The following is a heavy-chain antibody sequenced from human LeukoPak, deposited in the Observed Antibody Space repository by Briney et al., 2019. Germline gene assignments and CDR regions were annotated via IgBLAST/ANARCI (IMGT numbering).Heavy chain of an antibody. Sequence: GGSLRLSCAASGFTVSSNYMSWGRQAPGKGLEWVSVIYSGGSTYYADSVKGRFTISRDNSKNTLYLQMNSLRAEDTAVYYCARDQSSGWYNWFDPWGQGTLVTVSS. CDR1: GFTVSSNY. J-gene: IGHJ5*02. CDR2: IYSGGST. CDR3: ARDQSSGWYNWFDP. D-gene: IGHD6-19*01. V-gene: IGHV3-53*01.